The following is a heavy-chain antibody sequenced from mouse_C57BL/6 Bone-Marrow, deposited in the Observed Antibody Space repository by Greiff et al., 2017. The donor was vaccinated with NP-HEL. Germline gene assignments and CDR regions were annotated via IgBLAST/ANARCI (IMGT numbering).Heavy chain of an antibody. CDR3: TNYYGSSYWYFDV. V-gene: IGHV14-4*01. CDR2: IDPENGDT. J-gene: IGHJ1*03. Sequence: EVQLQQSGAELVRPGASVKLSCTASGFNIKDDYMHWVKQSPEQGLEWIGRIDPENGDTEYASKFQGQATITADTASNTAYLQLSSLTSEDTAVYYCTNYYGSSYWYFDVWGTGTTVTVSA. CDR1: GFNIKDDY. D-gene: IGHD1-1*01.